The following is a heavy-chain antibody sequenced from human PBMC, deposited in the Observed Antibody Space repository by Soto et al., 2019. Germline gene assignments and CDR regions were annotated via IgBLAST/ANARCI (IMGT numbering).Heavy chain of an antibody. CDR2: ISDTGDNT. CDR1: GFTFSRSA. V-gene: IGHV3-23*01. Sequence: EVQLLESGGGLVQPGGSLRLSCAASGFTFSRSARNWVRQAPGKGLEWVSLISDTGDNTYYADSVKGRFAIFRDNSKNMLYLQMNSLRAEDTDVYYFAKDGATRAWFGPWGQGTLVTVPS. CDR3: AKDGATRAWFGP. J-gene: IGHJ5*02. D-gene: IGHD1-26*01.